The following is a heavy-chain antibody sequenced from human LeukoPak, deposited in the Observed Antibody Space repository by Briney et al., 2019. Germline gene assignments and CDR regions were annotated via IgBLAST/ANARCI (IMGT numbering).Heavy chain of an antibody. Sequence: PGGSLRLSCAASGYTFTMYWMTWVRQAPGKGLEWVANIKQDGSEKYYVDSVKGRFTISRDNAKNSLYLQMNSLRAEDTAVYYCARGGIELYFYWGQGTLVTVSS. V-gene: IGHV3-7*01. CDR1: GYTFTMYW. D-gene: IGHD5-18*01. CDR3: ARGGIELYFY. J-gene: IGHJ4*02. CDR2: IKQDGSEK.